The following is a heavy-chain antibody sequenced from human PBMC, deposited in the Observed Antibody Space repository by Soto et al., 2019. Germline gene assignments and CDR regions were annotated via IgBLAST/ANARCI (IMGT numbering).Heavy chain of an antibody. J-gene: IGHJ4*02. Sequence: GESLKISCAASGFTFSNYDMHWVRQAPGRGLEWVAVTSYDGSKKYNEDFVRGRFTISRDNSKNTLYLQMNSLRVEDTAVYYCAKISGLSLEAAGAAFDYWGQGALVTVSS. CDR1: GFTFSNYD. CDR2: TSYDGSKK. D-gene: IGHD6-25*01. CDR3: AKISGLSLEAAGAAFDY. V-gene: IGHV3-30*18.